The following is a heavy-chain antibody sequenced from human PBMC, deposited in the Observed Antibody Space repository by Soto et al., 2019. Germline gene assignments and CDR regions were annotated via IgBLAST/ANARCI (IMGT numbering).Heavy chain of an antibody. CDR1: GGSISSGGYS. D-gene: IGHD3-10*01. V-gene: IGHV4-30-2*01. J-gene: IGHJ5*02. CDR2: IYHSGST. Sequence: QLQLQESGSGLVKPSQTLSLTCAVSGGSISSGGYSWSWIRQPPGKGLEWIGYIYHSGSTYYNPSLKSRVTISVDRSKNQFSLKLSSVTAADTSVYYCARAAWFGELFAIWFDPWGQGTLVTVSS. CDR3: ARAAWFGELFAIWFDP.